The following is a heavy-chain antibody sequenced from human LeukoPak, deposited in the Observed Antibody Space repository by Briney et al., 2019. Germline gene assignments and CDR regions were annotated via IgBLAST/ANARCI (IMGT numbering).Heavy chain of an antibody. CDR1: GFTFSSYW. CDR3: ARYESQAAAGPGQWRWFDP. Sequence: GGSLRLSCAASGFTFSSYWMHWVRHAPGKGLVWVSRINSDGSSTSYADSVKGRFTISRDNAKNTLYLQMNSLRAEDTAVYYCARYESQAAAGPGQWRWFDPWGQGTLVTVSS. CDR2: INSDGSST. V-gene: IGHV3-74*01. D-gene: IGHD6-13*01. J-gene: IGHJ5*02.